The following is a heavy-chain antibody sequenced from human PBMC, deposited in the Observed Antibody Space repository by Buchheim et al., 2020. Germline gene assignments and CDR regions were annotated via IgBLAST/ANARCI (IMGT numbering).Heavy chain of an antibody. CDR2: ITSSGTI. J-gene: IGHJ4*02. CDR3: ARGLYGDYGGY. V-gene: IGHV3-48*01. Sequence: EVQLVESGGGLAQPGGSLRLSCAASGFTFSSYSMNWVRQAPGKGLEWVSYITSSGTIYYADPVKGRFTVSRDNAKNSLYLQMNSLRAEHTAVYYCARGLYGDYGGYWGQGTL. CDR1: GFTFSSYS. D-gene: IGHD4-17*01.